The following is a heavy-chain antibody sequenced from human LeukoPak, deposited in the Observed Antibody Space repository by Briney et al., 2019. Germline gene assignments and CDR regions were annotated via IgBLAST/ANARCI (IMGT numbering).Heavy chain of an antibody. J-gene: IGHJ4*02. CDR2: INPNSGGT. Sequence: ASVKVSCKASGYTFTGYYMHWVRQAPGQGLEWMGWINPNSGGTNYAQKFQGRVTMTRDTSISTAYMELSRLRSDDTAVYYCARSLKRITMVRGVIGDYWGQGTLVTVSS. CDR1: GYTFTGYY. V-gene: IGHV1-2*02. CDR3: ARSLKRITMVRGVIGDY. D-gene: IGHD3-10*01.